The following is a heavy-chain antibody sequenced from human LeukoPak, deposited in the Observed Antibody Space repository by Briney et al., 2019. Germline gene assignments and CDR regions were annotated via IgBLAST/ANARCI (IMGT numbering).Heavy chain of an antibody. V-gene: IGHV3-9*01. CDR3: AKAGLSTGIAAAYIDY. Sequence: PGGSLRLSCAASGFTFDDYAMHWVRQAPGKGLEWVSGISWNSGSIGYADSVKGRFTISRDNAKNSLYLQMNSLRAEDTALYYCAKAGLSTGIAAAYIDYWGQGTLVTVSS. CDR2: ISWNSGSI. D-gene: IGHD6-13*01. J-gene: IGHJ4*02. CDR1: GFTFDDYA.